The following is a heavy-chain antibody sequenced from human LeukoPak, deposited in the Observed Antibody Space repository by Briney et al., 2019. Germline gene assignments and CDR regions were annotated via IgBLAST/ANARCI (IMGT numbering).Heavy chain of an antibody. CDR3: ARCTASCYANAFDV. CDR1: GFSFNNNA. Sequence: SGGSLRLSCAASGFSFNNNAMSWVRQAPGKGLEWVSAINGGGDATEYADSVKGRFTISRDNSRKTLYLQMNSLRPEDTAVYYCARCTASCYANAFDVWGQGTLLTVSS. D-gene: IGHD2-2*01. V-gene: IGHV3-23*01. CDR2: INGGGDAT. J-gene: IGHJ3*01.